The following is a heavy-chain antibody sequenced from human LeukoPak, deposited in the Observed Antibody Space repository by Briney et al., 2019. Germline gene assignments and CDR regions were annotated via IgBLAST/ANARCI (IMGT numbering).Heavy chain of an antibody. CDR3: ARTYDFWSDYPRYFDY. CDR1: GGPISSGDYY. D-gene: IGHD3-3*01. Sequence: SETLSLTCTVSGGPISSGDYYWRWIRQPPGKGLEWIVYIYYSGSTYYNPSLKSRVTISVDTSKNQFSLKLSSVTAADPAVYYCARTYDFWSDYPRYFDYWGQGTLVTVSS. J-gene: IGHJ4*01. V-gene: IGHV4-30-4*08. CDR2: IYYSGST.